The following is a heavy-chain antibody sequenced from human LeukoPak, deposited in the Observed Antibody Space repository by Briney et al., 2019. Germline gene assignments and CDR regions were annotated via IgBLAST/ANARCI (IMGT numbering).Heavy chain of an antibody. J-gene: IGHJ4*02. CDR3: ARDLGITIFGVFDY. CDR1: GFTFSSYS. Sequence: PGGSLRLSCAASGFTFSSYSMNWVRQAPGKGLEWFSYISSGSSTIYYADSVKGRFTISRDNAKNSLYPQMNSLRAEDTAVYYCARDLGITIFGVFDYWGQGTPVTVSS. V-gene: IGHV3-48*01. D-gene: IGHD3-3*01. CDR2: ISSGSSTI.